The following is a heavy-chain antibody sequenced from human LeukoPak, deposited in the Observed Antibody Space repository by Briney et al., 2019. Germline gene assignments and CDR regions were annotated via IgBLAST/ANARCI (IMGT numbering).Heavy chain of an antibody. CDR3: ARDPWESYGGRYYFYGMDV. Sequence: GGSLRLSCAASGFTFSSYDMHWVRQATGKGLEWVSAIGTAGDTYYPGSVKGRFTISRDNSNNTLYLQMNSLRAEDTGVYHRARDPWESYGGRYYFYGMDVWGQGTTVSVSS. D-gene: IGHD4-23*01. V-gene: IGHV3-13*01. J-gene: IGHJ6*02. CDR1: GFTFSSYD. CDR2: IGTAGDT.